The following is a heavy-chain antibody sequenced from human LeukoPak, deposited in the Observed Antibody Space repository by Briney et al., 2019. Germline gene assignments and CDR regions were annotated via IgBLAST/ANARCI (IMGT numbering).Heavy chain of an antibody. J-gene: IGHJ1*01. CDR2: IGSDSSTI. D-gene: IGHD6-13*01. CDR1: GFTFVTYS. CDR3: ARDFGDSSEYFQH. V-gene: IGHV3-48*02. Sequence: GGSLRLSCAASGFTFVTYSMNWVRQAPGKGLEWVSYIGSDSSTIYYADSVKGRFTISRDNAKNSLYLQMNSLRDEDTAVYYCARDFGDSSEYFQHWGQGTLVTVSS.